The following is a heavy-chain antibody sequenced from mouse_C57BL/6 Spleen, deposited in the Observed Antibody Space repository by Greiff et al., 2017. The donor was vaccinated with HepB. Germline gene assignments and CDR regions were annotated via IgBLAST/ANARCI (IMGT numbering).Heavy chain of an antibody. CDR2: ISDGGSYT. D-gene: IGHD2-1*01. CDR3: ARAGGNYGNYEGYFDV. Sequence: EVQLVESGGGLVKPGGSLKLSCAASGFTFSSYAMSWVRQTPEKRLEWVATISDGGSYTYYPDNVKGRFTISRDNAKNNLYLQMSHLKSEDTAMYYCARAGGNYGNYEGYFDVWGTGTTVTVSS. V-gene: IGHV5-4*01. CDR1: GFTFSSYA. J-gene: IGHJ1*03.